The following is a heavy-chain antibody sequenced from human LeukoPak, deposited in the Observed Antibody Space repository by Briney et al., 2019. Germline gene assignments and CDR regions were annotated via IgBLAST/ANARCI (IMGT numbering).Heavy chain of an antibody. CDR3: ARHCYDILPLTPAGFDP. CDR2: IYPGDSNT. D-gene: IGHD3-9*01. CDR1: GYSFTSYW. V-gene: IGHV5-51*01. J-gene: IGHJ5*02. Sequence: GESLKISCQGSGYSFTSYWIGWVRQMPGKGLEWMGMIYPGDSNTRYSPSFQGQVTISADKSISTAYLQWSSLKASDTATYYCARHCYDILPLTPAGFDPWGQGTLVTVSS.